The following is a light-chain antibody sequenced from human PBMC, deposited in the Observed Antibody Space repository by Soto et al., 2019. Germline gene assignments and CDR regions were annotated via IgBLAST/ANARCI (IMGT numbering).Light chain of an antibody. CDR2: EVS. CDR1: SSDVGSYNY. J-gene: IGLJ1*01. Sequence: QSALTQPASVSGSPGQSITISCTGTSSDVGSYNYVSWYQLHPGKAPKLMIYEVSNRPSGVSNRFSGSKSGDTASLTISGHQADDEADYYCSSYTTRTTLYVFGTGTKVTVL. CDR3: SSYTTRTTLYV. V-gene: IGLV2-14*01.